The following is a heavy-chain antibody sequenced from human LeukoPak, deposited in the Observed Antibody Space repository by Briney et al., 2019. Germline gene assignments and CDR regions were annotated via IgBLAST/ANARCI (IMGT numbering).Heavy chain of an antibody. J-gene: IGHJ4*02. CDR2: ISYRGST. CDR1: GGSISSYY. D-gene: IGHD3-10*01. V-gene: IGHV4-59*08. Sequence: SETLSLTCTASGGSISSYYWSWIRQPPGKGLEWIGYISYRGSTNYNSSLKSRVTISVDTPNNRFSLNLNSVTAADTAVYYCARHVGGTTYDSWGQGTLVTVSS. CDR3: ARHVGGTTYDS.